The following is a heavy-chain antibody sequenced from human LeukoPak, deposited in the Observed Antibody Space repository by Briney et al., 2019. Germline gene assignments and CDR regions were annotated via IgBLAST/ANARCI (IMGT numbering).Heavy chain of an antibody. CDR1: GYTLTELS. V-gene: IGHV1-24*01. CDR2: FDPEDGET. D-gene: IGHD1-26*01. CDR3: ATELYSGSYYNEAYFDY. J-gene: IGHJ4*02. Sequence: GASVKVSCKVSGYTLTELSMHWVRQAPGKGLEWMGGFDPEDGETIYAQKFQGRVTMTEDTSTDTAYMELSSLRSEDTAVYYCATELYSGSYYNEAYFDYWGQGTLVTVSS.